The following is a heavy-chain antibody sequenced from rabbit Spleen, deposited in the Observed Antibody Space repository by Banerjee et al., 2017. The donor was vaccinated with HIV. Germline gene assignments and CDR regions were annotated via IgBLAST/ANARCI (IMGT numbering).Heavy chain of an antibody. D-gene: IGHD8-1*01. J-gene: IGHJ6*01. CDR3: ARDSGSSFSSYGMDL. V-gene: IGHV1S45*01. CDR2: AYAGNTGAT. CDR1: GFSFSSSYY. Sequence: QEQLEESGGGLVPPEGSLTLTCTASGFSFSSSYYICWVRQTPGKGLEWIGCAYAGNTGATYYSHWAKGPFTLSKTSSTTVSLQMTSLTAADTATYFCARDSGSSFSSYGMDLWGQGTLVTVS.